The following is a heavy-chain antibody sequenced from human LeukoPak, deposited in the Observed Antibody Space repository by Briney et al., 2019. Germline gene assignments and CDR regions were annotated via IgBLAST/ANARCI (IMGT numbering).Heavy chain of an antibody. CDR2: INHSGST. D-gene: IGHD3-10*01. J-gene: IGHJ6*04. Sequence: SETLSLTCAVYGGSFSGYYWSWIRQPPGKGLEWIGEINHSGSTNYNPSLKSRVTISVDTSKSQFSLKLSSVTAADTAVYYCARAMVRGVIIRSYYYYYGMDVWGKGTTVTVSS. CDR3: ARAMVRGVIIRSYYYYYGMDV. V-gene: IGHV4-34*01. CDR1: GGSFSGYY.